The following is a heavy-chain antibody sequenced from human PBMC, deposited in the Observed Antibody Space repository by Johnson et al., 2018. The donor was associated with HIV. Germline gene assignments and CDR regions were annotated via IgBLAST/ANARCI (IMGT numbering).Heavy chain of an antibody. CDR2: INWNGGSK. V-gene: IGHV3-20*04. J-gene: IGHJ3*02. Sequence: VRLVESGGGVVRPGGSLRLSCAVSGFMVADYGMSWVRQVPGKGLEWVSGINWNGGSKGYADSAKGRFTISRDNARDSLYLQMNSLRAEDTALNYCARGAQWELLIDAFDIWGQGTMVTVSS. D-gene: IGHD1-26*01. CDR1: GFMVADYG. CDR3: ARGAQWELLIDAFDI.